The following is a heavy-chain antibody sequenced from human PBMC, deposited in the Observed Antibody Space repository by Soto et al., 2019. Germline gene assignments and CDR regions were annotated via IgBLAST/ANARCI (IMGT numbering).Heavy chain of an antibody. CDR2: IYYSGST. J-gene: IGHJ5*02. CDR1: GGSISSYY. V-gene: IGHV4-59*12. Sequence: SETLSLTCSVSGGSISSYYWSWIRQPPGKGLEWIAYIYYSGSTNYNPSLKSRVTISVDTSKNQFSLKLSSVTAADTAVYYCARAPYSSGWYWFDPWGQGTLVTISS. D-gene: IGHD6-19*01. CDR3: ARAPYSSGWYWFDP.